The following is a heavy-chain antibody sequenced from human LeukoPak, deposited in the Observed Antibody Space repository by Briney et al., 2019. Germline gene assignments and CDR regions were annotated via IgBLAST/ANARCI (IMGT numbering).Heavy chain of an antibody. CDR2: ISGSGGST. D-gene: IGHD6-19*01. CDR1: GFTFSSYA. CDR3: AKEQPGIAVAGVGDYFDY. V-gene: IGHV3-23*01. J-gene: IGHJ4*02. Sequence: PGGSLRLSCAASGFTFSSYAMSWVRQAPGKGLEWVSAISGSGGSTYYADSVKGRFTISRDNSKNTLYLQMNSLRAEDTAVYYCAKEQPGIAVAGVGDYFDYWGQGTLGTVSS.